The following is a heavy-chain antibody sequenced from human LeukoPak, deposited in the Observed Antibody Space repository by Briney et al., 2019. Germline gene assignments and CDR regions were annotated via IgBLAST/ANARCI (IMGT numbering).Heavy chain of an antibody. D-gene: IGHD3-10*01. CDR3: ARDYYYGSGSYYKTAFDI. Sequence: SETLSLTCTVSGGSISSYYWSWIRQPAGKGLEWIGRIYTSGSTNYNPSLKSRVTMSVDTSKNQFSLKLSSVTAADTAVYYCARDYYYGSGSYYKTAFDIWGQGTMVTVSS. CDR1: GGSISSYY. J-gene: IGHJ3*02. V-gene: IGHV4-4*07. CDR2: IYTSGST.